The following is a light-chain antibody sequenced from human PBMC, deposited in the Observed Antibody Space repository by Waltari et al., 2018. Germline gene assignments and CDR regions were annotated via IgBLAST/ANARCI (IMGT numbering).Light chain of an antibody. CDR1: QSISSW. J-gene: IGKJ1*01. V-gene: IGKV1-5*03. CDR3: QQYDTYLT. Sequence: DIQMTQSPSTLSASVGVRVTITCRASQSISSWLAWYQQKPGKAPKLLIYKASNLQSGVPSRFSGSGSGTEFTLTISRLQPDDFATYYCQQYDTYLTFGHGTKVEIK. CDR2: KAS.